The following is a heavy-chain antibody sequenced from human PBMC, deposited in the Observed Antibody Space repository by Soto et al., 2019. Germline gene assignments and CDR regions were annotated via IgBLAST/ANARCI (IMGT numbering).Heavy chain of an antibody. CDR1: GGSFSGYY. Sequence: QVQLQQWGAGLLKPSETLSLTCAVYGGSFSGYYWSWIRQPPGKGLEWIGEINHSGSTNYNPSLKSRVTISVDTSKNQLYLKLSSVTAADTAVYYCARGGGYSSSGNWFDPWGQGTLVTVSS. CDR3: ARGGGYSSSGNWFDP. V-gene: IGHV4-34*01. CDR2: INHSGST. J-gene: IGHJ5*02. D-gene: IGHD6-6*01.